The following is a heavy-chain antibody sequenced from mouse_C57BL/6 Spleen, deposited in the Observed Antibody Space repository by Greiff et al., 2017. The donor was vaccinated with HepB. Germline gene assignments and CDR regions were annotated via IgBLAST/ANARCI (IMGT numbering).Heavy chain of an antibody. J-gene: IGHJ4*01. CDR3: ARSPRLGYYAMDY. Sequence: QVQLKESGAELVRPGASVKLSCKASGYTFTDYYINWVKQRPGQGLEWIARIYPGSGNTYYNEKFKGKATLTAEKSSSTAYMQISSLTSEDSAVYFCARSPRLGYYAMDYWGQGTSVTVSS. CDR2: IYPGSGNT. CDR1: GYTFTDYY. V-gene: IGHV1-76*01. D-gene: IGHD4-1*01.